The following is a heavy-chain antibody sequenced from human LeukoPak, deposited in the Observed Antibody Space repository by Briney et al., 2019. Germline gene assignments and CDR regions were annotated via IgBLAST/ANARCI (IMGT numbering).Heavy chain of an antibody. CDR3: ARLSSPDFDS. Sequence: PSETLSLTCTVSSDSVNNNYWSWIRQPPGKGLEWIGNIHYSGSTNYNPSLKSRVTISIDTSKNQFSLKLTSVTAPDTAVSFCARLSSPDFDSWGQGTLVTVSS. CDR1: SDSVNNNY. CDR2: IHYSGST. V-gene: IGHV4-59*08. J-gene: IGHJ4*02.